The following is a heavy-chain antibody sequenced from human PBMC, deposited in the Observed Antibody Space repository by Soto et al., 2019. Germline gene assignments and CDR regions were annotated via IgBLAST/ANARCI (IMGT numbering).Heavy chain of an antibody. D-gene: IGHD6-19*01. J-gene: IGHJ4*02. CDR2: ISHSERN. V-gene: IGHV4-39*01. Sequence: QLQLQESGPGLVKPPETLSLTCTVSGGSISRGPYYWGWARQPPGKGLEWIGTISHSERNYYNPSLKGRVTISADTPKNQFSLRLTSVTAAATAVYCCARLGSSGWYQGSYFDYWGQGPRVTVSS. CDR3: ARLGSSGWYQGSYFDY. CDR1: GGSISRGPYY.